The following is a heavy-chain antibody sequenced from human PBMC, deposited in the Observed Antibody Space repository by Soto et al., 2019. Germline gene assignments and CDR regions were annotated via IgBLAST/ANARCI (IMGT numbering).Heavy chain of an antibody. Sequence: SETLSLTCTVSGGSISSSSYYWGWIRQPPGKGLEWIGSIYYSGSTYYNPSLKSRVTISVDTSKNQFSLKLSSVTAADPAVYYSAPHPYFSAATSYHPDNCFDSWGQGTLVTVSS. CDR1: GGSISSSSYY. V-gene: IGHV4-39*01. CDR3: APHPYFSAATSYHPDNCFDS. CDR2: IYYSGST. J-gene: IGHJ5*01. D-gene: IGHD2-15*01.